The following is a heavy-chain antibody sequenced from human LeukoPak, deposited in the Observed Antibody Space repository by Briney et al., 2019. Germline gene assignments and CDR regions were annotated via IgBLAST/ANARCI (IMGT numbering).Heavy chain of an antibody. CDR1: GFTFSSYW. Sequence: PGGSLRLSCAASGFTFSSYWMSWVRQAPGKGLEWVANIKQDGSEKYYVDPVKGRFTISRDNAKNSLYLQMNSLRAEDTAVYYCARGHVLLWFGGEYYFDYWGQGTLVTVSS. CDR3: ARGHVLLWFGGEYYFDY. J-gene: IGHJ4*02. D-gene: IGHD3-10*01. V-gene: IGHV3-7*03. CDR2: IKQDGSEK.